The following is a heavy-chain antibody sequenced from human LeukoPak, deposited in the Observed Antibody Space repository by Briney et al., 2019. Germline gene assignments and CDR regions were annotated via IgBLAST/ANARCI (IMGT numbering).Heavy chain of an antibody. CDR3: ARHVSAKRLRFNPLGGFDY. V-gene: IGHV3-30*04. J-gene: IGHJ4*02. CDR2: IPYDGSNK. Sequence: GGSLRLSCAASGFTFSTYAMHWVRQAPGKGLEWVAVIPYDGSNKYYADSVKGRFTISRENSKNRLYLQMNSLRAEDTAVYYCARHVSAKRLRFNPLGGFDYWGQGTLVTVSS. CDR1: GFTFSTYA. D-gene: IGHD5-12*01.